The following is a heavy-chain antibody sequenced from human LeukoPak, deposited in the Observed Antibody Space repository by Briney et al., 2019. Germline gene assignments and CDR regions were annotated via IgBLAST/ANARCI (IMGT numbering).Heavy chain of an antibody. D-gene: IGHD1-14*01. CDR3: AREGAPVRSYYYYYMDV. V-gene: IGHV1-2*02. Sequence: GASVKVSCKASGYTFTGYYMHWVRQAPGQGLEWMGWINPNSGGTNYAQKFQGRVTMTRDTSISTTYMELSRLRSDDTAVYYCAREGAPVRSYYYYYMDVWGKGTTVTVYS. J-gene: IGHJ6*03. CDR1: GYTFTGYY. CDR2: INPNSGGT.